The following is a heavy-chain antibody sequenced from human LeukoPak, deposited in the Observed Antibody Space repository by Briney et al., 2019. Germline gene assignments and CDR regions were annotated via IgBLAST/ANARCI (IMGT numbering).Heavy chain of an antibody. CDR1: GFTFSSYA. D-gene: IGHD3-9*01. Sequence: GRSLRLSCAASGFTFSSYAMHWVRQAPGKGLEWVAVISYDGSNKYYADSVKGRFTISRDNSKNTPYLQMNSLRAEDTAVYYCARERLRPKLRYFDSGWFDPWGQGTLVTVSS. J-gene: IGHJ5*02. V-gene: IGHV3-30*04. CDR3: ARERLRPKLRYFDSGWFDP. CDR2: ISYDGSNK.